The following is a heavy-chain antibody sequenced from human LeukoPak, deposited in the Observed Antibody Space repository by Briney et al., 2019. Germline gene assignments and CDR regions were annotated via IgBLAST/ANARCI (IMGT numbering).Heavy chain of an antibody. V-gene: IGHV3-48*03. CDR3: ARYGYSGTLRSLDS. CDR1: GFTFSSYE. D-gene: IGHD1-26*01. J-gene: IGHJ4*02. Sequence: QPGGSLRLSCAASGFTFSSYEMNWVRQAPGKGLEWVSYISNSGSSIYYADSVKGRFTISRDNAKNSLYLQMNSLRAEDTAVYYCARYGYSGTLRSLDSWGQGTLVTVSS. CDR2: ISNSGSSI.